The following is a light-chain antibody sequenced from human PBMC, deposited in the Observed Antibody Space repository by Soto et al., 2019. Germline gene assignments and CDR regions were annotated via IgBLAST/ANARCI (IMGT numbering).Light chain of an antibody. CDR2: GAP. CDR1: HIISGAY. V-gene: IGKV3-20*01. CDR3: QQYGSSPYT. J-gene: IGKJ2*01. Sequence: EIVLTQSPGTLSLSPGERATLSCRASHIISGAYLAWYQQKPGQAPRLLLFGAPNRTTGIPDRFSGSGSGTDFTLTISRLEPEDFAVYSCQQYGSSPYTFGQGTKLEF.